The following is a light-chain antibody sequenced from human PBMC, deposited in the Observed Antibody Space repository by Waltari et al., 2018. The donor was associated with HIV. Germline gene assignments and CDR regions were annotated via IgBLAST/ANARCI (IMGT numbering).Light chain of an antibody. CDR2: GNS. V-gene: IGLV1-40*01. CDR1: SSTIGAGCD. CDR3: QSYDSSLRV. J-gene: IGLJ2*01. Sequence: QSVLTQPPSVSGAPGQRVTISCTGSSSTIGAGCDVHWYQQLPGTAPKLLIYGNSNRPSGVPDRFSGSKSGTSASLAITGLQAEDEADYYCQSYDSSLRVFGGGTKLTVL.